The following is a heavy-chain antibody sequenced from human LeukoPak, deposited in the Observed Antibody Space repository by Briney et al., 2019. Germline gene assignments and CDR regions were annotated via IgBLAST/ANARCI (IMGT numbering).Heavy chain of an antibody. D-gene: IGHD3-3*01. J-gene: IGHJ6*02. CDR2: IYYSWST. V-gene: IGHV4-39*01. CDR1: GGSISSSSYY. CDR3: ASQRITIFGVVTKGYYYYGMDV. Sequence: SSETLSLTCTVSGGSISSSSYYWGWIRQPPGKGLEWIGSIYYSWSTYYNPSLKSRVTISVDTSKNQFSLKLSSVTAADTAVYYCASQRITIFGVVTKGYYYYGMDVWGQGTTVTVSS.